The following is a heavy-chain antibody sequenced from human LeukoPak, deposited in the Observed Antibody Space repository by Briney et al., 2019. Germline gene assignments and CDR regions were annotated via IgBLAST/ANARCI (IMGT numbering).Heavy chain of an antibody. CDR3: AREFRYSSSSVCFDY. CDR2: INAGNGNT. V-gene: IGHV1-3*01. Sequence: ASVKVSCKASGYTFTSYAMHWVRQAPGQGLEWMGWINAGNGNTKYSQKFQGRVTITRDTSASTAYMELSSLRSEDTAVYYCAREFRYSSSSVCFDYWGQGTLVTVSS. CDR1: GYTFTSYA. D-gene: IGHD6-6*01. J-gene: IGHJ4*02.